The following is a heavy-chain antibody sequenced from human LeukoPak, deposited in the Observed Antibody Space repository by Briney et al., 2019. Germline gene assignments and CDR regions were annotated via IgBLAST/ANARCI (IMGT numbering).Heavy chain of an antibody. CDR1: GFTFSSYE. Sequence: PGGALRLSGAVSGFTFSSYEMNWVRQAPGKGLEWVSYISSSGNTVYYPDSVKGRFTVSRDNAKNSLYLQMNSLRGEDTAVYYCARGGAVAGLYWGQGTLVTVSS. CDR3: ARGGAVAGLY. V-gene: IGHV3-48*03. CDR2: ISSSGNTV. D-gene: IGHD6-19*01. J-gene: IGHJ4*02.